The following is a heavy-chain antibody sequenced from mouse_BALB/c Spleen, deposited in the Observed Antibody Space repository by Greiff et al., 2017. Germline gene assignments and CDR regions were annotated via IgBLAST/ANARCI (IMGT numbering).Heavy chain of an antibody. CDR3: ARWGTARAFYAMDY. J-gene: IGHJ4*01. D-gene: IGHD3-1*01. CDR2: ISYSGST. CDR1: GDSITSGY. V-gene: IGHV3-8*02. Sequence: EVMLVESGPSLVKPSQTLSLTCSVTGDSITSGYWNWIRKFPGNKLEYMGYISYSGSTYYNPSLKSRISITRDTSKNQYYLQLNSVTTEDTATYYCARWGTARAFYAMDYWGQGTSVTVSS.